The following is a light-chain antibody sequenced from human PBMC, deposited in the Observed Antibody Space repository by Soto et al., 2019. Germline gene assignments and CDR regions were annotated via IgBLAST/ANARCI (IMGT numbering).Light chain of an antibody. CDR2: EVS. CDR1: YSDVGGYNY. Sequence: QSALTQPASVSGSPGQSITISCTGTYSDVGGYNYVSWYQQHPGKAPELMIYEVSNRPSGVSNRFSGSKSGNTASLTISGLQAEDDADYYCISYRATHTLVFGGGTKLTVL. V-gene: IGLV2-14*01. CDR3: ISYRATHTLV. J-gene: IGLJ2*01.